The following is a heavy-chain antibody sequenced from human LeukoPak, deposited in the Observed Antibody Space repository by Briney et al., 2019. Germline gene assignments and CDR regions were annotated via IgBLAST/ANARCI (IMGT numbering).Heavy chain of an antibody. CDR3: ARGEPLPYYYGSGSPFDY. V-gene: IGHV1-2*02. D-gene: IGHD3-10*01. CDR2: INPNSGGT. J-gene: IGHJ4*02. Sequence: GASVKVSCKASGYTFTGYYMHWVRQAPGQGLEWMGWINPNSGGTNYAQKFQGRVTMTRDTSISTAYMELSRLRSDDTAVYYCARGEPLPYYYGSGSPFDYWGQGTLVTVSS. CDR1: GYTFTGYY.